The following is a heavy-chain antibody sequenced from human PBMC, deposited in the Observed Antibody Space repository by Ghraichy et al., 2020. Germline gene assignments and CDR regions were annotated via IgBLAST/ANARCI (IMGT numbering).Heavy chain of an antibody. V-gene: IGHV5-51*01. CDR3: ARRLGYSYAYWEDYYYGMDV. CDR1: GYSFTSYW. Sequence: GESLNISCKGSGYSFTSYWIGWVRQMPGKGLEWMGIIYPGDSDTRYSPSFQGQVTISADKSISTAYLQWSSLKASDTAMYYCARRLGYSYAYWEDYYYGMDVWGQGTTVTVSS. D-gene: IGHD5-18*01. CDR2: IYPGDSDT. J-gene: IGHJ6*02.